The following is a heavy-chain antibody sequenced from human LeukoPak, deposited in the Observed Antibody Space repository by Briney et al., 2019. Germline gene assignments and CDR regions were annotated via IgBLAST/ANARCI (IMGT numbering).Heavy chain of an antibody. D-gene: IGHD3-16*01. CDR1: GGSISPYY. J-gene: IGHJ4*02. V-gene: IGHV4-59*08. CDR2: IYYSGST. CDR3: ARGAFMITFGGVPVAYFGY. Sequence: SETLSLTCTVSGGSISPYYWSWIRQPPGKGLEWIGYIYYSGSTNYNPSLKSRVTISVDTSKNQFSLKLSSVTAADTAVYYCARGAFMITFGGVPVAYFGYWGQGTLVTVSS.